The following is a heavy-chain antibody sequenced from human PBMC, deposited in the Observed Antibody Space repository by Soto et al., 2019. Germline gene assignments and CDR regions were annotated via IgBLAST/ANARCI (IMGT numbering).Heavy chain of an antibody. CDR3: ARDQYTSSLGAFDI. J-gene: IGHJ3*02. D-gene: IGHD6-13*01. Sequence: ASVKVSCKASGYTFTSYAMHWVRQAPGQRLEWMGWINADNGNTKYAQKFQGRVTITRDTSASTAYMELRSLRSEDTAVYYCARDQYTSSLGAFDIWAQGTMVTVSS. CDR1: GYTFTSYA. CDR2: INADNGNT. V-gene: IGHV1-3*01.